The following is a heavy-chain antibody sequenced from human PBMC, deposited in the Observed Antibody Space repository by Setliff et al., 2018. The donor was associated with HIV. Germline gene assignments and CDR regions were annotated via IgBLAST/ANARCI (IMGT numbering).Heavy chain of an antibody. Sequence: GASVKVSCKASGVTFNYSFITWVRQAPGQGLEWMGGVVPTIHEATYAQKFQGMVTITADESATTVYMEMSGLTSEDTAIYYCARGADASGYFYREYFQHWGQGTLVTVSS. J-gene: IGHJ1*01. D-gene: IGHD3-22*01. CDR3: ARGADASGYFYREYFQH. CDR1: GVTFNYSF. CDR2: VVPTIHEA. V-gene: IGHV1-69*13.